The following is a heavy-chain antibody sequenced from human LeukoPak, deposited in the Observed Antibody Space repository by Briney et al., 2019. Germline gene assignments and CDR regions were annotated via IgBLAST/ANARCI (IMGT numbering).Heavy chain of an antibody. J-gene: IGHJ4*02. CDR2: IKQDGSEK. CDR3: ARDGVVTFGGVIVLDY. CDR1: GFTLSSYW. D-gene: IGHD3-16*02. Sequence: GGSLRLSCAASGFTLSSYWMSWVRQAQGKGLEWVANIKQDGSEKYKVDSVKGRFTISRDNANNSLYLQINSLRAEDTAVYYCARDGVVTFGGVIVLDYWGQGTLVTVSS. V-gene: IGHV3-7*03.